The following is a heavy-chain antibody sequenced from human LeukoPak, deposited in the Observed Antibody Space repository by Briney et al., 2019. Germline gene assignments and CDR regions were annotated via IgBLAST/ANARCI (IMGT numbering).Heavy chain of an antibody. CDR2: IYPGESNI. V-gene: IGHV5-51*01. D-gene: IGHD5-12*01. CDR1: GYSFTNYW. J-gene: IGHJ5*02. CDR3: ARLVTTVATSWFDP. Sequence: GESLKISCKGSGYSFTNYWIGWVRQMPGKGLEWMGFIYPGESNIRYSPSFQGQVTISADRSITTAYLQWSSLKASDTAMYYCARLVTTVATSWFDPWGQGTLVTVSS.